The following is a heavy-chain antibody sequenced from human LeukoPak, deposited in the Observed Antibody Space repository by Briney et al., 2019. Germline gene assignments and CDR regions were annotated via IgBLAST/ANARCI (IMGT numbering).Heavy chain of an antibody. CDR1: GFTFSSYS. CDR2: ISSSSSTI. V-gene: IGHV3-48*01. Sequence: GGSLRLSCAASGFTFSSYSMNWVRQAPGKGLEWVSYISSSSSTIYYADSVKGRFTISRDNSKNTLYLQVNSLRAEDTAVYYCAKDKLYYYGSGSCFDYWGQGTLVTVSS. D-gene: IGHD3-10*01. J-gene: IGHJ4*02. CDR3: AKDKLYYYGSGSCFDY.